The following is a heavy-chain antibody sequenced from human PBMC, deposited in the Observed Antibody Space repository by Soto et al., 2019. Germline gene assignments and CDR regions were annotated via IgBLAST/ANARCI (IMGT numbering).Heavy chain of an antibody. CDR2: ISYDGSNK. CDR1: GFTFSSYA. J-gene: IGHJ4*02. V-gene: IGHV3-30-3*01. Sequence: QVQLVESGGGVVQPGRSLRLSCAASGFTFSSYAMHWVRQAPGKGLEWVAVISYDGSNKYYADSVKGRFTISRDNSKNTLYLQVNSLRAEDTAVYYCARDQYDYWGQGTLVTVCS. CDR3: ARDQYDY. D-gene: IGHD4-4*01.